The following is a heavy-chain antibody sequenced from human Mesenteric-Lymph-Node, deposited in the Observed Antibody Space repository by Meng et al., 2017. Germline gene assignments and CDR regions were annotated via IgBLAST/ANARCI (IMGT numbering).Heavy chain of an antibody. CDR3: ARERIREVGLFDL. CDR2: ISNTDRT. J-gene: IGHJ4*02. D-gene: IGHD3-10*01. Sequence: QLQLQESGPVLVRPSGTLSLACAVSGDSIDNSKWWAWLRQSPGKGLEWIGEISNTDRTVYSPSLKRRVRISVDRSNNQFSLTLNSVTAADTAIYYCARERIREVGLFDLWGRGALVTSPQ. V-gene: IGHV4-4*02. CDR1: GDSIDNSKW.